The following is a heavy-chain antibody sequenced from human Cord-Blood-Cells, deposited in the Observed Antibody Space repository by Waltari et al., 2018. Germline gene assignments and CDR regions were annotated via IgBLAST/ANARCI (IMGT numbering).Heavy chain of an antibody. V-gene: IGHV1-8*03. J-gene: IGHJ3*02. CDR1: GYTFTSYD. D-gene: IGHD2-2*01. CDR2: MNPNSGNT. CDR3: ARVPLGVLPAAKGAVDI. Sequence: QVQLVQSGAEVKKPGASVKVSCKASGYTFTSYDINWVRQATGQGLEWMGWMNPNSGNTGYAQKFKGMVTITRNTSIRTAYMELSSLRSEDTAVYYCARVPLGVLPAAKGAVDIWGQGTMVTVSS.